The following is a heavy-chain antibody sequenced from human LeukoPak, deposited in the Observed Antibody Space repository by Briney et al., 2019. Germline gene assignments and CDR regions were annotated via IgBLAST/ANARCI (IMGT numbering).Heavy chain of an antibody. CDR1: GGTFSSYA. J-gene: IGHJ3*02. Sequence: SVKVSCKASGGTFSSYAISWVRQAPGQGLEWMGGIIPIFGTANYAQKFQGRVTITTDESTSTAHMELSSLRSEDTAVYYCARAAAAGSFRPLKAFDIWGQGTMVTVSS. CDR3: ARAAAAGSFRPLKAFDI. V-gene: IGHV1-69*05. CDR2: IIPIFGTA. D-gene: IGHD6-13*01.